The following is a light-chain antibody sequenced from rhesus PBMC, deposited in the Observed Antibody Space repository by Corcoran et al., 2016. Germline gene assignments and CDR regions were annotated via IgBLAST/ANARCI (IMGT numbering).Light chain of an antibody. J-gene: IGKJ4*01. CDR1: QSISSW. CDR2: KAS. Sequence: DIQMTQSPSSLSASVGDTVTITCRASQSISSWLAWYQQKPGKAPKLLISKASSSQSGVPSRFSGIGSGTDFTLTISSLQSEDFATDYCQQYSSSPLTFGGGTKVGLK. V-gene: IGKV1-22*01. CDR3: QQYSSSPLT.